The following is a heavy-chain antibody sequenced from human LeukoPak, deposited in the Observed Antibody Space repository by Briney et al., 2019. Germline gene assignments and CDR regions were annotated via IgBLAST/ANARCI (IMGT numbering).Heavy chain of an antibody. Sequence: PGGSLRLSCAASGFTFSNFWMSWVRQAPGKGLESVANINPDGSAKYYVDSVKGRFTISRDNAENSLYLQMNSLRPEDTAVYYCARHFSTYSYGLDVWGQGTTLTVSS. CDR1: GFTFSNFW. J-gene: IGHJ6*02. CDR3: ARHFSTYSYGLDV. CDR2: INPDGSAK. D-gene: IGHD3-3*02. V-gene: IGHV3-7*01.